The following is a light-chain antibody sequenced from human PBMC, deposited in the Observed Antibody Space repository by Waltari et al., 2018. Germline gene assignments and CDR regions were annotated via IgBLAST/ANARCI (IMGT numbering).Light chain of an antibody. V-gene: IGKV3-20*01. CDR3: QQYGRSPLT. J-gene: IGKJ4*01. Sequence: EMVLTQSPVTLSLSPGERAILSCRASQSISSSYLTWFQQKPGQAPRLLIYGASTRATGIPDRFSGAGSGTNFTLTLSRLEPEDFAVYYCQQYGRSPLTFGGGTK. CDR2: GAS. CDR1: QSISSSY.